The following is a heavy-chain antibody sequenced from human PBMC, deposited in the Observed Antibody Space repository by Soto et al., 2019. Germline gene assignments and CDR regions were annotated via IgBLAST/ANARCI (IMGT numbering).Heavy chain of an antibody. CDR1: GGSISSGGYS. D-gene: IGHD5-18*01. CDR2: IYHSGST. J-gene: IGHJ4*02. V-gene: IGHV4-30-2*01. Sequence: SETLSLTCAVSGGSISSGGYSWSWIRQPPGKGLEWIGYIYHSGSTNYNPSLESRVIISLDTSKSQFSLRLNSMTAADTAVYFCARGRYSYGFDSWGQGNLVTVSS. CDR3: ARGRYSYGFDS.